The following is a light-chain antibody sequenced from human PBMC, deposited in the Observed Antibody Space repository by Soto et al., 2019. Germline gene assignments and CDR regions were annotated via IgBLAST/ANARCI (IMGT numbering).Light chain of an antibody. V-gene: IGLV4-60*02. CDR3: ETWDTNVVV. Sequence: QAVVTQSSSASASLGSSVKLTCTLSSGHSTYIIAWHQQQPGKAPRYLMKLEGSGGYNKGSGIPDRFSGSSSGADRYLTISNLQFEDEADYYCETWDTNVVVFGGGTQLTVL. CDR2: LEGSGGY. J-gene: IGLJ2*01. CDR1: SGHSTYI.